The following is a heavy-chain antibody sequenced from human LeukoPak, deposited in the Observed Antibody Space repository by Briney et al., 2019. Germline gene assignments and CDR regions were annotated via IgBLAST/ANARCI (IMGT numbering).Heavy chain of an antibody. J-gene: IGHJ3*02. D-gene: IGHD3-10*01. CDR3: ARDSVHDAFDI. CDR2: IYYSGST. Sequence: PSETLSLTCTVSGGSISSGGYYWSWIRQHPGKGLEWIGYIYYSGSTYYNPSLKSRVTISVDTSKNQFSLKLSSVTAADTAVYYCARDSVHDAFDIWGQGTMVTVSS. CDR1: GGSISSGGYY. V-gene: IGHV4-31*03.